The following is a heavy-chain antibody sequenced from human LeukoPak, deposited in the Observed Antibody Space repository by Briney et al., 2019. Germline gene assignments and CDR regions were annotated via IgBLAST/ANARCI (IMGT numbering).Heavy chain of an antibody. D-gene: IGHD3-16*01. CDR1: GLAFSSSD. V-gene: IGHV3-33*08. CDR2: IWYDGSNK. Sequence: PGGSLRLSCAASGLAFSSSDMYWVRQAPGKGLEWVAVIWYDGSNKYYADSVKGRFTISRDNSKNTLYLQMNSLRAEDTAVYYCARDRRITFGGVIDYWGQGTLVTVSS. J-gene: IGHJ4*02. CDR3: ARDRRITFGGVIDY.